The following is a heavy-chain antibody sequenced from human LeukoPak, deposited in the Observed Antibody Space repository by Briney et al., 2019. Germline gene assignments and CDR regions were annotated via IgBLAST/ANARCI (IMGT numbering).Heavy chain of an antibody. CDR1: GGSFSGYY. D-gene: IGHD4-17*01. V-gene: IGHV4-59*08. CDR2: IYYSGST. CDR3: ARHVYGDPLQGPYFDY. J-gene: IGHJ4*02. Sequence: PSETLSLTCAVYGGSFSGYYWSWIRQPPGKGLEWIGYIYYSGSTNYNPSLKSRVTISVDTSKNQFSLKLSSVTAADTAVYYCARHVYGDPLQGPYFDYWGQGTLVTVSS.